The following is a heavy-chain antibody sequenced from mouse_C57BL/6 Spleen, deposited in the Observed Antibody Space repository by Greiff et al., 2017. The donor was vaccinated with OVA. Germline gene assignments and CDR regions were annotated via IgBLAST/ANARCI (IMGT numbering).Heavy chain of an antibody. Sequence: VQLQQSGPELVRPGTSVKLSCKASGYTFTSYWMHWVKQRPGQSLEWIGVINPYDSCTNYNQKFKGKATLTVDTSSSTAYMQLRSLTSEDSAVYDGARDYGNYRGAMDYWGQGTSVTVSS. CDR3: ARDYGNYRGAMDY. V-gene: IGHV1-59*01. CDR2: INPYDSCT. CDR1: GYTFTSYW. D-gene: IGHD2-1*01. J-gene: IGHJ4*01.